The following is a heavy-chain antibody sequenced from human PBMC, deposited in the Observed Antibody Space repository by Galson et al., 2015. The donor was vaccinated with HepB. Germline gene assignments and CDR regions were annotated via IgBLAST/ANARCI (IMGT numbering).Heavy chain of an antibody. V-gene: IGHV3-23*01. Sequence: LRLSCAVSGFTLSNSATGWVRQAPGKDLAWVSIISDGSTHYADSVEGRFTISRDTSKSTFYLHMNSLRVEDTAIYYCARVTMVRGVSNGHFDYWGQGTLVTVSS. CDR3: ARVTMVRGVSNGHFDY. CDR2: ISDGST. J-gene: IGHJ4*02. D-gene: IGHD3-10*01. CDR1: GFTLSNSA.